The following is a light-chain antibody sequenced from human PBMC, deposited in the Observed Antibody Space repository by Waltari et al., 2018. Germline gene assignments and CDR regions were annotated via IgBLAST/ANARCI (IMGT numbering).Light chain of an antibody. V-gene: IGLV2-14*03. Sequence: QSALTQPPSVSGSPGQSITIPCPGTSSDVGGYDYVSWYQQYPGKAPKLVIYDVSNRPSGASNRFSGSKSGNTASLIISGLLAEDEADYYCSSYSSNSLYVFGTGTKVTVL. CDR2: DVS. J-gene: IGLJ1*01. CDR1: SSDVGGYDY. CDR3: SSYSSNSLYV.